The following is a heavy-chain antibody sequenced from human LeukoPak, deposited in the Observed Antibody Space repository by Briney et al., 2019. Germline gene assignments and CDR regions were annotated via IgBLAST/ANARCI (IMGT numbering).Heavy chain of an antibody. CDR3: ARAPCVLCDYYDSRGYYYGYFDY. CDR1: GGTFSSYA. D-gene: IGHD3-22*01. Sequence: SVKVSCKASGGTFSSYAISWVRQARGQGLEWMGGIIPIFGTANYAQKFQGRVTITTDESTSTAYMELSSLRSEDTAVYYCARAPCVLCDYYDSRGYYYGYFDYWGQGTLVTVSS. CDR2: IIPIFGTA. V-gene: IGHV1-69*05. J-gene: IGHJ4*02.